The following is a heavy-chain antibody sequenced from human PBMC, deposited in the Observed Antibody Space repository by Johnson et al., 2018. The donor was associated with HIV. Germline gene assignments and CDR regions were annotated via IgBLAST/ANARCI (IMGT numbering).Heavy chain of an antibody. CDR1: GFTVSSNY. D-gene: IGHD3-22*01. J-gene: IGHJ3*02. Sequence: VQLVESGGGFVQPGGSLRLSCAASGFTVSSNYMSWVRQAPGKGLEWVSVISWNSGITGYADSVKGRFTISRDNAKNSLYLQMNRLRAEDTALYYCAKDMYYYDSSGYDDVFDIWGQGTMVTVSS. CDR2: ISWNSGIT. CDR3: AKDMYYYDSSGYDDVFDI. V-gene: IGHV3-9*01.